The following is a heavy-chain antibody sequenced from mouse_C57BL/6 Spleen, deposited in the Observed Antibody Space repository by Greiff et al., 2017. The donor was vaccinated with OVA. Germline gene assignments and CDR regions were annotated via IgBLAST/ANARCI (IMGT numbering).Heavy chain of an antibody. D-gene: IGHD3-1*01. CDR2: ISSGGDYI. CDR1: GFTFSSYA. CDR3: TRDRREFEDYAMDY. J-gene: IGHJ4*01. V-gene: IGHV5-9-1*02. Sequence: EVHLVESGEGLVKPGGSLKLSCAASGFTFSSYAMSWVRQTPEKRLEWVAYISSGGDYIYYADTVKGRFTISRDNARNTLYLQMSSLKSEDTAMYYCTRDRREFEDYAMDYWGQGTSVTVSS.